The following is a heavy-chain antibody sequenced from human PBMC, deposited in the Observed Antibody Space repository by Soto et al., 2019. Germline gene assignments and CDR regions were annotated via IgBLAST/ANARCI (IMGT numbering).Heavy chain of an antibody. CDR1: GGSISSGGYY. CDR3: ARDRRFTVTTGSYYYYGMDV. V-gene: IGHV4-31*03. D-gene: IGHD4-17*01. Sequence: QVQLQESGPGLVKPSQTLSLTCTVSGGSISSGGYYWSWIRQHPGKGLEWIGYIYYSGSTYYNPSLMSRVTISVDTSKNQFSLKLSSVTAADPAVYYWARDRRFTVTTGSYYYYGMDVWGQGTTVTVSS. CDR2: IYYSGST. J-gene: IGHJ6*02.